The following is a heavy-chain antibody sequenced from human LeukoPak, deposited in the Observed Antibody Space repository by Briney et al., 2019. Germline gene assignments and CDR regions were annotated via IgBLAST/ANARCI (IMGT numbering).Heavy chain of an antibody. V-gene: IGHV3-30*04. J-gene: IGHJ3*02. D-gene: IGHD4-17*01. CDR2: ISYDGSNK. Sequence: PGGSLRLSCAASGFTFSSYAMHWVRQAPGKGLEWVAVISYDGSNKYYADSVKGRFTISRDNSKNTLYLQMNSLRAEDTAVYYCARATVTGGGEPDAFDIWGQGTMVTVSS. CDR1: GFTFSSYA. CDR3: ARATVTGGGEPDAFDI.